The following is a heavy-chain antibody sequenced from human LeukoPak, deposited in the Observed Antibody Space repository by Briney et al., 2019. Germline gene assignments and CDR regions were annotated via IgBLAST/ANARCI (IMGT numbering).Heavy chain of an antibody. CDR1: GGSFSGYY. D-gene: IGHD6-6*01. J-gene: IGHJ4*02. V-gene: IGHV4-34*09. CDR2: IYYSGST. CDR3: ARQGSSDYFDY. Sequence: SETLSLTCAVYGGSFSGYYWSWIRQPPGKGLEWIGYIYYSGSTYYNPSLKSRVTISVDTSKNQFSLKLSSVTAADTAVYYCARQGSSDYFDYWGQGALVTVSS.